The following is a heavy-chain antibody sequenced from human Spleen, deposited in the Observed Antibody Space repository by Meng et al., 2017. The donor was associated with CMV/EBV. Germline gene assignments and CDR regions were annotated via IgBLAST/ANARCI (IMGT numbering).Heavy chain of an antibody. J-gene: IGHJ6*02. V-gene: IGHV1-69*05. D-gene: IGHD2-2*01. CDR2: IIPFSGTSNYAS. CDR3: ARNPHCSYITCSGPYYYYYYGMDV. CDR1: GGTFSSYG. Sequence: SVKVSCKASGGTFSSYGISWVRQAPGQGLEWMGGIIPFSGTSNYASNYAQKFQGRVTITRDESTSTAYMYLSSLRSDDTAVYYCARNPHCSYITCSGPYYYYYYGMDVWGQGTTVTVSS.